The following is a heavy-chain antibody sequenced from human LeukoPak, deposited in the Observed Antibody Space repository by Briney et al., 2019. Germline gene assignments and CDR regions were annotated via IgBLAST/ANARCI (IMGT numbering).Heavy chain of an antibody. D-gene: IGHD6-6*01. J-gene: IGHJ4*02. CDR3: AKDLYSSSSGYFDY. CDR2: ISWNSGSI. Sequence: GGSLRLSCAASGFTFDDYAMHWVRQAPGKGLEWVSGISWNSGSIGYADSVKSRFTISRDNAKNSLYLQMNSLRAEDMALYYCAKDLYSSSSGYFDYWGQGTLVTVSS. V-gene: IGHV3-9*03. CDR1: GFTFDDYA.